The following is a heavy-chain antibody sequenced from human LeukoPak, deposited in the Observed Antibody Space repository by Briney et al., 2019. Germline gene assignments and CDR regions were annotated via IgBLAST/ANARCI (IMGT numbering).Heavy chain of an antibody. CDR2: IRYDGSNK. CDR3: AKDSHVVVPAAMDY. CDR1: GFTFSSYG. J-gene: IGHJ4*02. Sequence: GGSLRLSCAASGFTFSSYGMHWVRQAPGKGVEWVAFIRYDGSNKYYADSVKGRFTISRDNSKNTLYLQMNSLRAEDTAVYYCAKDSHVVVPAAMDYWGKGTLVTVSS. D-gene: IGHD2-2*01. V-gene: IGHV3-30*02.